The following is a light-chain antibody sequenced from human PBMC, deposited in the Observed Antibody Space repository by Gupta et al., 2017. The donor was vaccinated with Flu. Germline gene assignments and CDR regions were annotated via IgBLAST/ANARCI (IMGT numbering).Light chain of an antibody. J-gene: IGLJ3*02. CDR1: SGSIVRNY. Sequence: SGSIVRNYDEWCQQRPGGSPTTVLIYDNQRRPGVPARFSGSTDSSSTAAPLTISGLTTEDEADYCGPSFDYHSHCVFGGGTRLTVL. V-gene: IGLV6-57*01. CDR3: PSFDYHSHCV. CDR2: YDN.